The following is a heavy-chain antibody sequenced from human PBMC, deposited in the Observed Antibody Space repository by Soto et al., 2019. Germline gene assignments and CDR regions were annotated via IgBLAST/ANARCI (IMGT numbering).Heavy chain of an antibody. V-gene: IGHV1-18*01. CDR3: TTDPGRIVLVPAGIGYFDY. D-gene: IGHD2-2*01. CDR1: AYTLTNYG. J-gene: IGHJ4*02. Sequence: ASVKVSCKASAYTLTNYGISWVRQDPGQGLEWMGPINVCNGNTKYAQTVQGRVSMTTDTSTSTAYMELRSLRSDDTAVYYCTTDPGRIVLVPAGIGYFDYWGQGTLVTVSS. CDR2: INVCNGNT.